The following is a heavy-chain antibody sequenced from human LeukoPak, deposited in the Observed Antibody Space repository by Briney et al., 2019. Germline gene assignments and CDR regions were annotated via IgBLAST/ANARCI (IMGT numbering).Heavy chain of an antibody. CDR1: GYTFTSYG. CDR2: ISTYNGNP. J-gene: IGHJ6*02. V-gene: IGHV1-18*01. CDR3: ARGDYGEYYYYYGMDV. Sequence: ASVKVSCKASGYTFTSYGINWVRQAPGQGLEWMGWISTYNGNPNYAQKLQGRVTMTTDTSTSTAYMELRSLRSDDTAVYYCARGDYGEYYYYYGMDVWGQGTTVTVSS. D-gene: IGHD4-17*01.